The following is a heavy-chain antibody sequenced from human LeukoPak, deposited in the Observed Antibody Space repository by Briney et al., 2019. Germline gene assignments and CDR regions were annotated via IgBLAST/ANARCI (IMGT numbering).Heavy chain of an antibody. CDR2: IISDGSST. CDR1: GFTFSNYG. Sequence: PGGSLRLSCAASGFTFSNYGMSWVRQAPGKGLVWVSRIISDGSSTTYGDSVKGRFTISRDNAKNTLYLQMNSLRAEDTAVYYCAGGRSTSDWYYFDYWGQGTLVTVSS. CDR3: AGGRSTSDWYYFDY. V-gene: IGHV3-74*01. J-gene: IGHJ4*02. D-gene: IGHD2-2*01.